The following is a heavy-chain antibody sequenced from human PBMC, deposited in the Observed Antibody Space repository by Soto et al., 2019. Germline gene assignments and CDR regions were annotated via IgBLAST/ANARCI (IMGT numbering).Heavy chain of an antibody. CDR2: IKSDEGYT. Sequence: EVQLVESGGGLVQPGESLRLSCAASGFTFSSYWMHWVRQAPGKGLEWVSRIKSDEGYTAYADSVKGRFSISRDNAKNTLFLQMNSVRAEDTAVYYCAREGASLYWGQGTLVTVSS. CDR1: GFTFSSYW. V-gene: IGHV3-74*01. J-gene: IGHJ4*02. CDR3: AREGASLY.